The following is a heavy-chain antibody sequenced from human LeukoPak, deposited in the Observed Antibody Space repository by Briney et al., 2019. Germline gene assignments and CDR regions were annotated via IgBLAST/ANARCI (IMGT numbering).Heavy chain of an antibody. CDR3: ARGSGEQQY. CDR1: GGSINSGGHY. CDR2: IYYIGST. V-gene: IGHV4-31*03. J-gene: IGHJ4*02. D-gene: IGHD3-10*01. Sequence: NPSQTLSLTCTVSGGSINSGGHYWSWIRQLPGKGLEWIACIYYIGSTYYNPSLKSRVTISLDTSKIQLSLKLSSVTAADTAVYYCARGSGEQQYWGQGILVTVSS.